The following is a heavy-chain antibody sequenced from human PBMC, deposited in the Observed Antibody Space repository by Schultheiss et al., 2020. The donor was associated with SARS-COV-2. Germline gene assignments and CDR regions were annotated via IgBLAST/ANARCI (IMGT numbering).Heavy chain of an antibody. Sequence: GESLKISCAASGFTFSSYSMNWVRQAPGKGLEWVSYISSSSSTIYYADSVKGRFTISRDNAKNSLYLQMNSLRAEDTAVYYCARDSSSSPTWGYYYYYMDVWGKGTTVTVSS. CDR3: ARDSSSSPTWGYYYYYMDV. CDR2: ISSSSSTI. V-gene: IGHV3-48*01. J-gene: IGHJ6*03. CDR1: GFTFSSYS. D-gene: IGHD6-6*01.